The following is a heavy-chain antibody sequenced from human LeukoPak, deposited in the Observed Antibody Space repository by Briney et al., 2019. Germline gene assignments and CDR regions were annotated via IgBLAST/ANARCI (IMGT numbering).Heavy chain of an antibody. CDR3: ANWGGTSLIGNIWYGPLDY. CDR1: GFSFAKYI. V-gene: IGHV3-23*01. J-gene: IGHJ4*02. CDR2: IRGGDDVT. Sequence: TGGSLRLSCTASGFSFAKYIMTWVRHGPGKGLEWVSSIRGGDDVTFYADSVKGRFTTTRDDSRSTLYLEINSLRAHDTGVYYCANWGGTSLIGNIWYGPLDYWGQGSHVAVSS. D-gene: IGHD2-21*01.